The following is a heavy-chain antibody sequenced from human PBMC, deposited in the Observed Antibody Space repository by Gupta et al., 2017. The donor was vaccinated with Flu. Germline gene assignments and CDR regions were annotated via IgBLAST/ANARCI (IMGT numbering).Heavy chain of an antibody. V-gene: IGHV3-23*01. CDR1: GPTSSGYG. CDR2: IGGGGHTT. D-gene: IGHD6-13*01. Sequence: DVQLLESGGGLVQPGGSLRLSCAASGPTSSGYGLNWVRQAPGKGLEWVSTIGGGGHTTNYADSVMGRFTISRDNSKNTLYLQMNSLRGDGTAIYYCAKDRSGNPAIDYWGQGTLVTVSA. CDR3: AKDRSGNPAIDY. J-gene: IGHJ4*02.